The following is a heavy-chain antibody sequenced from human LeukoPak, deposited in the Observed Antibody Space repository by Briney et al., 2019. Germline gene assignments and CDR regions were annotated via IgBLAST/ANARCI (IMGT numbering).Heavy chain of an antibody. D-gene: IGHD3-10*01. CDR1: GGSISSYY. J-gene: IGHJ5*02. CDR3: ASSKITMVRGVISWFDP. Sequence: SETLSLTCTVSGGSISSYYWSWIRQPPGKGLEWIGYIYYSGSTNYNPSLKSRVNISVDTSKNQFSLKLSSVTAADTAVYYCASSKITMVRGVISWFDPWGQGTLVTVSS. V-gene: IGHV4-59*08. CDR2: IYYSGST.